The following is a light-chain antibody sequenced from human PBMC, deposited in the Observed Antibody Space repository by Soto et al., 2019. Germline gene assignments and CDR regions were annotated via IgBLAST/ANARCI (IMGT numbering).Light chain of an antibody. V-gene: IGLV2-23*02. Sequence: QSALTQPASVSGSPGQSVTISCTGTSADVGNFNLVSWFQQHPGKAPRLIIYEVTKRPSGVSNRFSGSKSGNTASLTLSGLQSEDEADHYSCSYAGRIILVFGGGTKLTVL. CDR2: EVT. J-gene: IGLJ2*01. CDR3: CSYAGRIILV. CDR1: SADVGNFNL.